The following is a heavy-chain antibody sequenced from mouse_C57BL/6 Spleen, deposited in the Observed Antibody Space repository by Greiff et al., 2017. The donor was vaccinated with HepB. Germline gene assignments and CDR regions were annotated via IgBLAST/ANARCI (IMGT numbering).Heavy chain of an antibody. CDR2: ISSGSSTI. V-gene: IGHV5-17*01. D-gene: IGHD2-1*01. J-gene: IGHJ3*01. CDR3: ARTLCYYGNGGFAY. Sequence: EVKLVESGGGLVKPGGSLKLSCAASGFTFSDYGMHWVRQAPEKGLEWVAYISSGSSTIYYADTVKGRFTISRDNAKNTLFLQMTSLRSEDTAMYYCARTLCYYGNGGFAYWGQGTLVTVSA. CDR1: GFTFSDYG.